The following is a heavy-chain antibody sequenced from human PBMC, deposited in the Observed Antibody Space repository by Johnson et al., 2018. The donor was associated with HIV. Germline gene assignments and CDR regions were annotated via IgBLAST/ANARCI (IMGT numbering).Heavy chain of an antibody. D-gene: IGHD6-19*01. CDR3: VSVVRMPFSSDWKAFHI. J-gene: IGHJ3*02. CDR2: IDWTGANA. Sequence: LVESGGAVVKPGESLRLSCAASGFIFSDYYMTWIRQAPGKGLEWVSGIDWTGANAGYADSVKGRFTIFRDNAKNSLFLQMNSLRAGDTALYYCVSVVRMPFSSDWKAFHIWGQGTLVIVSS. V-gene: IGHV3-11*06. CDR1: GFIFSDYY.